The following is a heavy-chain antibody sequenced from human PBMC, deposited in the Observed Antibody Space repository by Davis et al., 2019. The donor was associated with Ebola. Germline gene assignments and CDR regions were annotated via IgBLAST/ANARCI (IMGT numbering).Heavy chain of an antibody. CDR3: SERGSSV. CDR1: GVSISRHY. Sequence: PSETLSLTCTVSGVSISRHYWSWIRQPPGKRLEWIGSIFYTGSAYYNSSLASRATISVATSKNQFSLKLTSVTAADTAMYYCSERGSSVWGQGTLVTVSS. CDR2: IFYTGSA. V-gene: IGHV4-59*03. J-gene: IGHJ4*02. D-gene: IGHD3-10*01.